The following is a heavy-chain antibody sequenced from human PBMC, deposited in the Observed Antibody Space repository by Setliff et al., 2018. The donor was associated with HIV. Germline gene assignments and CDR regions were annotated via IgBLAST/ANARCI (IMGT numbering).Heavy chain of an antibody. Sequence: ASVKVSCKASGYTFTSDYIHWVRQAPGQGLEWMGIINPAGNPTSYAQKFQGRLTMTRDTSTNTVYMDLSSLTSEDTAIYYCAAMVYDILALDYWGQGTLVTVSS. D-gene: IGHD3-9*01. J-gene: IGHJ4*02. CDR1: GYTFTSDY. V-gene: IGHV1-46*01. CDR3: AAMVYDILALDY. CDR2: INPAGNPT.